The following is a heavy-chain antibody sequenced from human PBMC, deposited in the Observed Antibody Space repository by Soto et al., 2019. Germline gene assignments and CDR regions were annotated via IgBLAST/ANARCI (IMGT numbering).Heavy chain of an antibody. CDR2: ISYDGSNK. CDR1: GFTFSSYA. Sequence: QVQLGESGGGVVQPWMSLRLSCAASGFTFSSYAMYWVRQAPGKGLEWVAVISYDGSNKYYADSVKGRFTISRDNSENTLYLQLNSLRAEDTAVYYCARAGCDGGSCYTLVGLRYGMDVWGHGTTVTVSS. CDR3: ARAGCDGGSCYTLVGLRYGMDV. D-gene: IGHD2-15*01. V-gene: IGHV3-30-3*01. J-gene: IGHJ6*02.